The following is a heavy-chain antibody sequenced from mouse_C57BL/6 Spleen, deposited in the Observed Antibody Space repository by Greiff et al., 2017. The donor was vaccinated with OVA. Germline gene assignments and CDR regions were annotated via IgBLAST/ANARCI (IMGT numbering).Heavy chain of an antibody. J-gene: IGHJ1*03. Sequence: QVQLQQSGAELVRPGASVTLSCKASGYTFTDYEMHWVKQTPVHGLEWIGAIDPETGGTAYNQKFKGKAILTADKSSRTASMELRSLTSEDSAVYYCTRGSTSLRYFDVWGTGTTVTVSS. CDR3: TRGSTSLRYFDV. CDR2: IDPETGGT. D-gene: IGHD2-10*01. V-gene: IGHV1-15*01. CDR1: GYTFTDYE.